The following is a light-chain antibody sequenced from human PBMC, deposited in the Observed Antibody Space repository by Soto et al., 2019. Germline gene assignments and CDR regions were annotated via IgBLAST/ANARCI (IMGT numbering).Light chain of an antibody. Sequence: AIQMTQSPSSLSASVGDRVTITCRASQDIRSYLGWYQQKPGKAPKLLIFAASNLHSGVPSRFSGSGSGTDFTLTISSLHPEDFATYYCLQDLSYPRTFGQGTKVDIK. V-gene: IGKV1-6*01. CDR1: QDIRSY. CDR2: AAS. J-gene: IGKJ1*01. CDR3: LQDLSYPRT.